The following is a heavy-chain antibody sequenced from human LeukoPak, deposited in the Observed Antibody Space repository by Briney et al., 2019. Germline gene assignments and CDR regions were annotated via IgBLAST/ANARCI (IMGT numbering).Heavy chain of an antibody. D-gene: IGHD2-2*01. Sequence: SETLSLTCTVSGGSVSSSSYYWGWLRQPLGKGLEWIGSVYFSRTTYYNPSLKSRVTISVDTSKNQFSLKLNSVTAADTAVYYCARHEVGYCSSPSCYGGNWLDPWGQGTLVTVSS. J-gene: IGHJ5*02. CDR3: ARHEVGYCSSPSCYGGNWLDP. V-gene: IGHV4-39*01. CDR1: GGSVSSSSYY. CDR2: VYFSRTT.